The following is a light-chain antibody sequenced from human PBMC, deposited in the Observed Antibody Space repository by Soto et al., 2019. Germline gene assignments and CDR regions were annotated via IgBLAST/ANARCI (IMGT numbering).Light chain of an antibody. CDR2: EVS. V-gene: IGLV2-14*01. CDR1: TGDIGAYNY. Sequence: HSALTQPVSVSWSPGQSITVSCTGTTGDIGAYNYVSWYQQHPGKAPKLIIYEVSNRPSGVSSRFSGSKSGNTASLTISGLQAEDEADYFCSSFTSNSDVYVLGTGAKVTVL. J-gene: IGLJ1*01. CDR3: SSFTSNSDVYV.